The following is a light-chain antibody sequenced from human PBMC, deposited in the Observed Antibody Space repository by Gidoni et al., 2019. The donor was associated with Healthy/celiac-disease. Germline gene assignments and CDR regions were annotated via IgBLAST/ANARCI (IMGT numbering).Light chain of an antibody. CDR1: SSNIGSNT. J-gene: IGLJ1*01. V-gene: IGLV1-44*01. Sequence: QSVLTQPPSASGTPGQGVTISCSGSSSNIGSNTVNWYQQLPVTAPKLLIYSNNQRPSGVPDRFSGSKSGTSASLAISGLQSEDEADYYCAAWDDSLNGHVFGTGTKVTVL. CDR2: SNN. CDR3: AAWDDSLNGHV.